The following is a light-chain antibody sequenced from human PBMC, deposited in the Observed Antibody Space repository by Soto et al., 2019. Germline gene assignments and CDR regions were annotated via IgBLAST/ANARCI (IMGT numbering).Light chain of an antibody. Sequence: QSALTQPASVSRSPGQSITISCTGTSSDVGSYNIVSWYQQHPGKAPKLMIYEGGKRPSGVSNRFSGSKSGNTASLSISGLQAEDEGDYYCCSYAGSSTFVVFGGGTKLTVL. V-gene: IGLV2-23*03. J-gene: IGLJ2*01. CDR1: SSDVGSYNI. CDR2: EGG. CDR3: CSYAGSSTFVV.